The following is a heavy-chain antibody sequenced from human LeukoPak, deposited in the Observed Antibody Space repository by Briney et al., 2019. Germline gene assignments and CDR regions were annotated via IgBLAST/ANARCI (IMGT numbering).Heavy chain of an antibody. Sequence: GGSLRLSCAASGFTFDDYGMSWVRQAPGKGLEWVSVIYSGGSTYYADSVKGRFTISRDNSKNTLYLQMNSLRAEDTAVYYCARDGSLGATGIGYWGQGTLVTVSS. V-gene: IGHV3-66*01. J-gene: IGHJ4*02. CDR2: IYSGGST. D-gene: IGHD1-26*01. CDR1: GFTFDDYG. CDR3: ARDGSLGATGIGY.